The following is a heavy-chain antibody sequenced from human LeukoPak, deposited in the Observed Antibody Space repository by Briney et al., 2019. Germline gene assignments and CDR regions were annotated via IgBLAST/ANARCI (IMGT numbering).Heavy chain of an antibody. CDR3: ARGLTLRNYDFWSGYYPNGMDV. CDR1: GFTFGDYA. J-gene: IGHJ6*02. CDR2: INHSGST. Sequence: PGGSLRLSCTASGFTFGDYAMSWFRQAPGKGLEWIGEINHSGSTNYNPSLKSRVTISVDTSKNQFSLKLSSVTAADTAVYYCARGLTLRNYDFWSGYYPNGMDVWGQGTTVTVSS. D-gene: IGHD3-3*01. V-gene: IGHV4-34*01.